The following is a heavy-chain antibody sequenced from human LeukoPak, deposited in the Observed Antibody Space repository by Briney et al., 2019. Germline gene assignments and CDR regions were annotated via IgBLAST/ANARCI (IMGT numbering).Heavy chain of an antibody. J-gene: IGHJ4*02. CDR1: GGSISSYY. CDR3: ARHQDGYGDYFGF. D-gene: IGHD5-24*01. CDR2: IHYSGRT. V-gene: IGHV4-59*08. Sequence: SETLSLTCTVSGGSISSYYWSWIRQPPGKGLEWIGYIHYSGRTKYDPSLESRVTISVDTSKNQFSLKVSSVTAPDTAIYYCARHQDGYGDYFGFWGQGILVTVSS.